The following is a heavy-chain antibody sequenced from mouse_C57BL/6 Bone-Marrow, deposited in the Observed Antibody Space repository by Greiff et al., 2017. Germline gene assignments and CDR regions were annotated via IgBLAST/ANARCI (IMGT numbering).Heavy chain of an antibody. V-gene: IGHV3-6*01. J-gene: IGHJ4*01. CDR1: GYSITSGYY. CDR3: ATGDYYAMDY. D-gene: IGHD3-3*01. Sequence: EVHLVESGPGLVKPSQSLSLTCSVTGYSITSGYYWNWIRQFPGNKLEWMGYISYDGSNNYNPSLKNRISITRDTSKNQFFLKLNSVTTEDTANHYCATGDYYAMDYWGQGTSVTVSS. CDR2: ISYDGSN.